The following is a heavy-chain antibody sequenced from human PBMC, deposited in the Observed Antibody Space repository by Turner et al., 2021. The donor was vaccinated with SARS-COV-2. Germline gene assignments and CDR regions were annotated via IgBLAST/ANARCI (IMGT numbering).Heavy chain of an antibody. J-gene: IGHJ5*02. V-gene: IGHV3-30*04. CDR1: GFTFSSYA. Sequence: QVQLVESGGGVVQPGRSLRLSCAASGFTFSSYAMHWVRQAPGKGLEWVALISHDGSNKYYADSVKGRFTISRDNSKNTLYLQMNSLRVEDTAVYYCARDLGGFFDPWGQGTLVTVSS. CDR2: ISHDGSNK. CDR3: ARDLGGFFDP. D-gene: IGHD3-10*01.